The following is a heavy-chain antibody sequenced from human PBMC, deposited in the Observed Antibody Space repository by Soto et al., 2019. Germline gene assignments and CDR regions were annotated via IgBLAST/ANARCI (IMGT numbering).Heavy chain of an antibody. V-gene: IGHV3-53*01. Sequence: PGGSLRLSCSAAWFTFSSNYMICFLQSPWKGLEWVSVIYSGGSTYYADSVKGRFTISRDNSKNTLYLQMNSLRAEDTAVYYCARVLGTPGPSRWAFDIWGQGTMVTVSS. CDR3: ARVLGTPGPSRWAFDI. J-gene: IGHJ3*02. CDR1: WFTFSSNY. D-gene: IGHD7-27*01. CDR2: IYSGGST.